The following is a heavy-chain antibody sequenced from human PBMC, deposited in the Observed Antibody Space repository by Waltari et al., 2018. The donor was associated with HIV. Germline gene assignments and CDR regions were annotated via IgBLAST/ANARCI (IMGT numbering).Heavy chain of an antibody. CDR1: GFTFIGYW. CDR2: INSDGSST. Sequence: EVQLVESGGGLVQPGGSLRLSCAASGFTFIGYWMHWVRPAPGKGLVWVSRINSDGSSTSYADSVKGRFTISRDNAKNTLYLQMNSLRAEDTAVYYCASRIKNAGAFGIWGQGTMVTVSS. CDR3: ASRIKNAGAFGI. J-gene: IGHJ3*02. V-gene: IGHV3-74*01.